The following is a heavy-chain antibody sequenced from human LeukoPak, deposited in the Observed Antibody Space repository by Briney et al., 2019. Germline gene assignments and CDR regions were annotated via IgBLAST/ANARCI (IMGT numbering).Heavy chain of an antibody. V-gene: IGHV3-30*01. CDR3: AREVPAAYIDY. J-gene: IGHJ4*02. Sequence: PGGSLRLSCAASGFIFRSFAMDWVRQAPGKGLEWVAFISFDSDLKSYADSVKGRFTISRDNSRNTLYLQMNSLRVEDTAVYYCAREVPAAYIDYWGQGTLVTASS. CDR2: ISFDSDLK. CDR1: GFIFRSFA. D-gene: IGHD2-2*01.